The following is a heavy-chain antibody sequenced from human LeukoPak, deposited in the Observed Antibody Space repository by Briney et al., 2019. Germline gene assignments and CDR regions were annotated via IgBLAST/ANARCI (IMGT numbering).Heavy chain of an antibody. J-gene: IGHJ3*02. CDR2: IYPGDSDT. CDR1: GYSFNDYW. Sequence: GESLKISCKGSGYSFNDYWIGWVRQMPGKGLEWMGIIYPGDSDTRYSPSFQGQVTISADKSISTAYLQWRSLKASDTAMYYCARGQWRSRFGAFDIWGQGTMVTVSS. CDR3: ARGQWRSRFGAFDI. D-gene: IGHD6-19*01. V-gene: IGHV5-51*01.